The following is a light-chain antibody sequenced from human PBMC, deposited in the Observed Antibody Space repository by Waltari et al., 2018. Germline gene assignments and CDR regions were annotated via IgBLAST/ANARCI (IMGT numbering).Light chain of an antibody. Sequence: EVVLTQSPGTLSLSPGERATLPCRASQSVSRALAWYQQKPGQAPSLLIYGASIRATGIPDRFSGSGSGTDFSLTISRLEPADSAMYYCQHYVRLPATFGQGTKVEIK. V-gene: IGKV3-20*01. J-gene: IGKJ1*01. CDR1: QSVSRA. CDR3: QHYVRLPAT. CDR2: GAS.